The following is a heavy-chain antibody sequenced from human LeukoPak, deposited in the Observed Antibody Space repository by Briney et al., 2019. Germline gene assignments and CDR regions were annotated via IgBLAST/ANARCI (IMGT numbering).Heavy chain of an antibody. CDR2: IKQDGSEK. V-gene: IGHV3-7*01. Sequence: GGSLRLSCAASGFTFSSYWMSWVRQAPGKGLEWVANIKQDGSEKYYVDSVKGRFTISRDNAKNSLYQQMNSLRAEDTAVYYCARGGSYYYDSSGYYWFDYWGQGTLVTVSS. CDR3: ARGGSYYYDSSGYYWFDY. CDR1: GFTFSSYW. D-gene: IGHD3-22*01. J-gene: IGHJ4*02.